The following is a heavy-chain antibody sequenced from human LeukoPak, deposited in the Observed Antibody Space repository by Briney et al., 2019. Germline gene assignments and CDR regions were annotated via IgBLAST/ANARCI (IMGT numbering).Heavy chain of an antibody. D-gene: IGHD2-8*01. J-gene: IGHJ6*03. CDR1: GGSISSGVYY. V-gene: IGHV4-31*03. CDR2: IYYSGST. Sequence: PSQTLSLTCTVSGGSISSGVYYWSWIRQHPGKGLEWIGYIYYSGSTYYNPSLKSRVTISVDTSKNQFSLKLSSLTAADTAVYYCARAKGCTNGVCSDYYYYYMDVWGKGTTVTVSS. CDR3: ARAKGCTNGVCSDYYYYYMDV.